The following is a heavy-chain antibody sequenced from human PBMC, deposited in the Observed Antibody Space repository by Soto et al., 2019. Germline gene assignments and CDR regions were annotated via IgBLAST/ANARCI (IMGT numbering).Heavy chain of an antibody. J-gene: IGHJ4*02. CDR2: VHYSGST. Sequence: SETLSLTCTMSGGSVSNGFHNWFRQPPGKGLECIGYVHYSGSTNYNPSLKSRVIISLDTFKNQFSLNLISLTVADTAVYFCATGVGWLTDYWGQGTLVT. CDR3: ATGVGWLTDY. D-gene: IGHD3-9*01. CDR1: GGSVSNGF. V-gene: IGHV4-59*02.